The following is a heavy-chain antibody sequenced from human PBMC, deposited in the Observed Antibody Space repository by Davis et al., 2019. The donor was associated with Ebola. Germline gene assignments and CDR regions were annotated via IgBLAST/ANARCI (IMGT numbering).Heavy chain of an antibody. V-gene: IGHV4-59*01. D-gene: IGHD6-19*01. CDR3: ARGPHSSGWYGLDV. CDR2: IYYSGST. J-gene: IGHJ6*02. CDR1: GGSISSYY. Sequence: MPGGSLRLSCTVSGGSISSYYWSWIRQPPGKGLEWIGYIYYSGSTNYNPSLKSRVTISVDTSKNQFSLKLSSVTAADTAVYYCARGPHSSGWYGLDVWGQGTTVTVSS.